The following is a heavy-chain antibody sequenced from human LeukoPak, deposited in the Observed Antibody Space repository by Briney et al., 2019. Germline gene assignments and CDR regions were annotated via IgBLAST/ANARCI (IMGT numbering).Heavy chain of an antibody. CDR2: INPSGGST. CDR3: ARDSRQWLVWGYFDY. V-gene: IGHV1-46*01. Sequence: ASVTVSFTASGYTFTIYYMHWVRQAPGQGLEWMGIINPSGGSTSYAQKFQGRVTMTRDTSTSTVYMELSSLRSEDTAVYYCARDSRQWLVWGYFDYWGQGTLVTVSS. J-gene: IGHJ4*02. D-gene: IGHD6-19*01. CDR1: GYTFTIYY.